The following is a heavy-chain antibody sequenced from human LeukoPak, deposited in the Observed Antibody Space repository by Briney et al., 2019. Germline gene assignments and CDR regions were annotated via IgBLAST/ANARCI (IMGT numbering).Heavy chain of an antibody. CDR3: ARAGSGTNYYYGMDV. D-gene: IGHD2-15*01. Sequence: ASVKVSCKASGYTFTGYYMHWVRQAPGQGLEWMGRINPNSGGTNYAQKFQGRVTMTRDTSISTAYMELSRLRSDDAAVYYCARAGSGTNYYYGMDVWGQGTTVTVSS. J-gene: IGHJ6*02. V-gene: IGHV1-2*06. CDR1: GYTFTGYY. CDR2: INPNSGGT.